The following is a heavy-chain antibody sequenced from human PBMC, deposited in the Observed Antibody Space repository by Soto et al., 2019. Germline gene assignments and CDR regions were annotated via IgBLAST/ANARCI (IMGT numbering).Heavy chain of an antibody. CDR2: ILPIFGTT. Sequence: QVQLVQSGAEVKKPGSSVKVSCKASGLIFSSYAISWVRQSPGQGLEWVGGILPIFGTTNYAQRFKGRVTITADTSTTTTYLDLSSLRSEDTAGYFWVRGANYDISTGKGYYCPGMDVWGQGPTVTASS. CDR1: GLIFSSYA. CDR3: VRGANYDISTGKGYYCPGMDV. D-gene: IGHD3-9*01. V-gene: IGHV1-69*06. J-gene: IGHJ6*02.